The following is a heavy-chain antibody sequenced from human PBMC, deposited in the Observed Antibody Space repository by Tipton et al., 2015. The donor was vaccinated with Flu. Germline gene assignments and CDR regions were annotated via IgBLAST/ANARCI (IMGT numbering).Heavy chain of an antibody. CDR3: ARDVRGYSGYTGSDGFDI. D-gene: IGHD5-12*01. CDR1: GGSITKSY. J-gene: IGHJ3*02. CDR2: ISNSGFT. Sequence: TLSLTCSVSGGSITKSYWSWLRQSAGKRLQWIGRISNSGFTNYNASPESRISISRDTSKNKISLTPRSATAADTALYFCARDVRGYSGYTGSDGFDIWGRGIMVIVSS. V-gene: IGHV4-4*07.